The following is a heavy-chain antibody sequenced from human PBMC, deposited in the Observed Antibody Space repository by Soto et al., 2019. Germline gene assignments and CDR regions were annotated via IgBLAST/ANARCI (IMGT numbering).Heavy chain of an antibody. CDR3: AREYYDFWSGSDAFDI. V-gene: IGHV1-2*04. CDR2: INPNSGGT. D-gene: IGHD3-3*01. J-gene: IGHJ3*02. CDR1: GYTFTGYY. Sequence: ASVKVSCKASGYTFTGYYMHWVRQAPGQGLEWMGWINPNSGGTNHAQKFQGWVTMTRDTSISTAYMELSRLRSDDTAVYYCAREYYDFWSGSDAFDIWGQVTMVTLSS.